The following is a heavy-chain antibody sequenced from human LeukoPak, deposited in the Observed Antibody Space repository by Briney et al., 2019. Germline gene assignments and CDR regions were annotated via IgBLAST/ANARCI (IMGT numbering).Heavy chain of an antibody. CDR2: INPNNGGT. V-gene: IGHV1-2*02. CDR3: LRYSSLIGFDI. Sequence: ASVKDSCKASGYTFTGYYIHWVRQAPGQGLEWMGWINPNNGGTNYAQKFQGRVTMTRDTSISTLYMEMSGLRSDDTAVYYCLRYSSLIGFDIWGQGATCTVSS. CDR1: GYTFTGYY. D-gene: IGHD2-21*01. J-gene: IGHJ3*02.